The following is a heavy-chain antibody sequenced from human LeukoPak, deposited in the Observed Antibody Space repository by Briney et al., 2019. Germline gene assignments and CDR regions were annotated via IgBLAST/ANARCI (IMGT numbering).Heavy chain of an antibody. Sequence: GGSLRLSWAASGFTFSSYWMGWVRQAPGKGLEGGAKIKQDGREKYYVDSVKGRFTISRDNAKNSLYLQMNSLRAEDTAVYYCARDRLTMVRGVIKFPGYYYYYMDVWGKGTTVTISS. CDR1: GFTFSSYW. J-gene: IGHJ6*03. CDR2: IKQDGREK. CDR3: ARDRLTMVRGVIKFPGYYYYYMDV. D-gene: IGHD3-10*01. V-gene: IGHV3-7*01.